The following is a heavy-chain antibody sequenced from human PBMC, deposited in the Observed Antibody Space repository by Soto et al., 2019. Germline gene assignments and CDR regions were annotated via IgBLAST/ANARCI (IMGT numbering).Heavy chain of an antibody. Sequence: PSETLSLTCDVSGASISNGDYYWSWIRQPPGKGLEWIGYIYHSGSTYYNPSLKSRVTISVDRSKNQFSLKLSSVTAADTAVYYCARALPVLGNWFDPWGQGTLVTVSS. CDR3: ARALPVLGNWFDP. CDR1: GASISNGDYY. J-gene: IGHJ5*02. V-gene: IGHV4-30-2*01. CDR2: IYHSGST.